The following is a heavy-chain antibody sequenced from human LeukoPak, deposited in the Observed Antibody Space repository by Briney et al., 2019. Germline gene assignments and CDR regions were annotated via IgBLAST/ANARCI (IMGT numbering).Heavy chain of an antibody. J-gene: IGHJ3*02. D-gene: IGHD4-17*01. V-gene: IGHV4-34*01. CDR1: GGSFSGYC. CDR3: ARDPGDYASAFDI. Sequence: SETLSLTCAVYGGSFSGYCWSWIRQPPGKGLEWIGEINHSGSTNYNPSLKSRVTISVDTSKNQFSLKLSSVTAADTAVYYCARDPGDYASAFDIWGQGQWSPSLQ. CDR2: INHSGST.